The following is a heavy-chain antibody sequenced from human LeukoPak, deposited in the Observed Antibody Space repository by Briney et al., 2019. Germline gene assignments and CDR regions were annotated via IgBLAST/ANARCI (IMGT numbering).Heavy chain of an antibody. Sequence: ASVKVSCKASGGTFSSYAISWVRQAPGQGLEWMGGIIPIFGTANYAQKFQGRVTITADESTSAAYMELSSLRSEDTAVYYCARGAAADALFYPVFDYWGQGTLVTVSS. CDR3: ARGAAADALFYPVFDY. V-gene: IGHV1-69*13. D-gene: IGHD6-13*01. CDR1: GGTFSSYA. CDR2: IIPIFGTA. J-gene: IGHJ4*02.